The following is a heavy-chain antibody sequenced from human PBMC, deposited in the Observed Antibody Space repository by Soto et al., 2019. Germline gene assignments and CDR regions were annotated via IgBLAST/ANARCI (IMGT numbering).Heavy chain of an antibody. CDR2: ISYDGSNK. CDR1: GFTFSSYA. J-gene: IGHJ6*04. D-gene: IGHD4-4*01. CDR3: ARASNYLLSGMDV. V-gene: IGHV3-30-3*01. Sequence: PGGSLRLSCAASGFTFSSYAMHWVRQAPGKGLEWVAVISYDGSNKYYADSVKGRFTISRDNSKNTLYLEMNSLRAEDTAVYYCARASNYLLSGMDVWGKGTTVTVSS.